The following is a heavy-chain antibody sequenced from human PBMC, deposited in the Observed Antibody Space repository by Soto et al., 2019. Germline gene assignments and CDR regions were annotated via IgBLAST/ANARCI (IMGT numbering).Heavy chain of an antibody. CDR3: ARGDILTGYYIGRGYYYYYGMDV. J-gene: IGHJ6*02. CDR1: GGSFSGYY. V-gene: IGHV4-34*01. CDR2: INHSGST. D-gene: IGHD3-9*01. Sequence: SETLSLTCAVYGGSFSGYYWSWIRQPPGKGLEWIGEINHSGSTNYNPSLKSRVTISVDTSKNQFSLKLSSVTAADTAVYYCARGDILTGYYIGRGYYYYYGMDVWGQGTTVTVS.